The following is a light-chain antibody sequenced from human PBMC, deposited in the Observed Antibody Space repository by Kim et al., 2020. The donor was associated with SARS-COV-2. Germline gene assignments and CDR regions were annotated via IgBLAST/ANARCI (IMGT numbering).Light chain of an antibody. V-gene: IGLV6-57*01. CDR2: EDN. Sequence: NFMLTQPHSVSESPGKTVTISCTRSSGSIASNYVQWFQQRPGSSPTIVIYEDNERQSGVPDRFSGSIDSSSNSASLTISGLKTEDEADYYCQSYDSSNPYVVFGGGTQLTVL. CDR1: SGSIASNY. J-gene: IGLJ2*01. CDR3: QSYDSSNPYVV.